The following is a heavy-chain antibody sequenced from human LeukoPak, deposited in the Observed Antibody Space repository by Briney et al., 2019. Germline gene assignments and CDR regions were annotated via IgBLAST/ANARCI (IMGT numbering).Heavy chain of an antibody. CDR2: IYYSGST. D-gene: IGHD1-26*01. V-gene: IGHV4-59*12. J-gene: IGHJ3*02. CDR1: GGSTCTFY. Sequence: SETLSLTCTVSGGSTCTFYWSWIRHPPGKGLEWIGYIYYSGSTTYNPSLKSRVTISGDTSKNQFSLKLSSVTAADTAVYYCARAVGATAPHDTFDIWGQGTMVTVSS. CDR3: ARAVGATAPHDTFDI.